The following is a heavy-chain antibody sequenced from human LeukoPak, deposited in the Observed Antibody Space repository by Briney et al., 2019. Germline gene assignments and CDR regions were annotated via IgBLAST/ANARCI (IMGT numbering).Heavy chain of an antibody. D-gene: IGHD3-10*01. Sequence: PGRSLRLSCAASGFTFSSYGMHWVRQAPGKGLEWVAVISYDGSNKYYADSVKGRFTISRDNSKNTLYLQTNSLRAEDTAVYYCAKDRMVRGRLYYYGMDVWGQGTTVTVSS. CDR1: GFTFSSYG. V-gene: IGHV3-30*18. CDR3: AKDRMVRGRLYYYGMDV. J-gene: IGHJ6*02. CDR2: ISYDGSNK.